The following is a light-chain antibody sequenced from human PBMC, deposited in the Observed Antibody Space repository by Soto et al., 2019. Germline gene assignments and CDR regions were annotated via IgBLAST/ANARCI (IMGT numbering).Light chain of an antibody. Sequence: DIQMTQSPSSLSASVGDRVTITCRAGQSISSYLNWYQQKPGKAPKLLIYAASSLQSGVPSRFSGSGSGTDFTLTISSLQPEDFATYYCQQSYSTPFTFVPGTKVDIK. CDR3: QQSYSTPFT. CDR2: AAS. CDR1: QSISSY. V-gene: IGKV1-39*01. J-gene: IGKJ3*01.